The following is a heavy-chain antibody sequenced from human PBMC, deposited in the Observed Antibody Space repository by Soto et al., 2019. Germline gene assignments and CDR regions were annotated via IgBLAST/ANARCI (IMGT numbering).Heavy chain of an antibody. J-gene: IGHJ6*02. CDR2: IYPGDSDT. V-gene: IGHV5-51*01. CDR1: GYSFTSYW. CDR3: ARGGYCSGGSCYPEGMDV. D-gene: IGHD2-15*01. Sequence: GDSLKISCKGSGYSFTSYWIGWVRQMPGKGLEWMGIIYPGDSDTRYSPSFQGQVTISADKSISTAYLQWSSLKASDTAMYYCARGGYCSGGSCYPEGMDVWGQGTTVTVSS.